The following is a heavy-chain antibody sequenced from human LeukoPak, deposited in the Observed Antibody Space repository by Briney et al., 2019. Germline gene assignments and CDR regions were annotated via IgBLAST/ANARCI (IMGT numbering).Heavy chain of an antibody. Sequence: GGSLRLSCAASGFTFSSYAMSWVRQAPGKGLERVSAISGSGGSTYYADSVKGRSTISRDNSKNTLYLQMNSLRAEDTAVYYCAKRGTIFGVVPDYFDYWGQGTLVTVSS. D-gene: IGHD3-3*01. V-gene: IGHV3-23*01. J-gene: IGHJ4*02. CDR2: ISGSGGST. CDR3: AKRGTIFGVVPDYFDY. CDR1: GFTFSSYA.